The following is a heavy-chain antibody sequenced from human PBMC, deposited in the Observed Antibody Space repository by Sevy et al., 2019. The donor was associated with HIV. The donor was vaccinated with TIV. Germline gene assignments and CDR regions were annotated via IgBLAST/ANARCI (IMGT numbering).Heavy chain of an antibody. CDR3: AREYRDKQQLAWGWFDP. J-gene: IGHJ5*02. CDR2: IIPILGIA. D-gene: IGHD6-13*01. V-gene: IGHV1-69*10. CDR1: GGTFSSYA. Sequence: ASVKVSCKASGGTFSSYAISWVRQAPGQGLEWMGGIIPILGIANYAQKFQGRVTITADKSTSTAYMELSSLRSEDTAVYYCAREYRDKQQLAWGWFDPWGQGTLVTVSS.